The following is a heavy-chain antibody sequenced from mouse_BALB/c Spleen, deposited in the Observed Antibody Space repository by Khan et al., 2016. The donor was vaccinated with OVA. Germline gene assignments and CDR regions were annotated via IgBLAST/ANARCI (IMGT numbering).Heavy chain of an antibody. CDR1: GDSITSGY. CDR3: ARSTYRYAFVY. Sequence: EVQLQESGPSLVKPSQTLSLTCSVTGDSITSGYWNWIRKFPGNKLEYMGYIIYTGYTYYNPSLQSRISITRHTSKNQYDLQLNSGTDEDTATYYCARSTYRYAFVYWGQGTLVTVSA. J-gene: IGHJ3*01. CDR2: IIYTGYT. V-gene: IGHV3-8*02. D-gene: IGHD2-12*01.